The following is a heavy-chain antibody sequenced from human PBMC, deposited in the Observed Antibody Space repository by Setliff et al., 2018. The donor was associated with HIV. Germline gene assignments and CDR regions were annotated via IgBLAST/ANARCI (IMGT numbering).Heavy chain of an antibody. J-gene: IGHJ6*03. V-gene: IGHV4-31*03. CDR1: GGSINNDIYF. CDR3: ARGLVVVTDSDYDTNYYYYYYMDV. CDR2: IYYSGST. D-gene: IGHD5-12*01. Sequence: SETLSLTCTVSGGSINNDIYFWSWIRQYPGKGLEWTGYIYYSGSTYYTPSLTSRITITVDTSKNQCSLRLSSVTAADTSVYYCARGLVVVTDSDYDTNYYYYYYMDVWGKGTTVTVSS.